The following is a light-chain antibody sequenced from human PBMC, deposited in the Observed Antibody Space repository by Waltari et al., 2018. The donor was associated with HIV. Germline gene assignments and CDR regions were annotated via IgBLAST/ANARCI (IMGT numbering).Light chain of an antibody. CDR1: QSISSY. Sequence: DIQMTQSPSSLSASVGDRVTITCRASQSISSYLNWYQHKPGKAPKLLIYAAYSLQSGVPSRFSGSGSGTDFTLTISSLQPEDFATYYCQQSYNTPPWTFGQGTKVAFK. J-gene: IGKJ1*01. CDR2: AAY. V-gene: IGKV1-39*01. CDR3: QQSYNTPPWT.